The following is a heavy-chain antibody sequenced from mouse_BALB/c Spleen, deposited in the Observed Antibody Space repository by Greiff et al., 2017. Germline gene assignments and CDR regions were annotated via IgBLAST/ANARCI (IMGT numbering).Heavy chain of an antibody. CDR3: ARGGLGLFAY. V-gene: IGHV5-6-5*01. D-gene: IGHD2-13*01. Sequence: EVQLVESGGGLVKPGGSLKLSCAASGFTFSSYAMSWVRQTPEKRLEWVASISSGGSTYYPDSVKGRFTISRDNARNILYLQMSSLRSEDTAMYYCARGGLGLFAYWGQGTLVTVSA. CDR1: GFTFSSYA. CDR2: ISSGGST. J-gene: IGHJ3*01.